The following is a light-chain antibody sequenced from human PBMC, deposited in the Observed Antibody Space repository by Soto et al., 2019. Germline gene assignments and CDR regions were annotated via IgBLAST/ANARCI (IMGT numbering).Light chain of an antibody. CDR2: DAS. CDR1: QSVSSY. V-gene: IGKV3-11*01. J-gene: IGKJ1*01. CDR3: QQRSNWPLT. Sequence: EIVLTQSPATLSLSPGERATLSCRASQSVSSYLAWYQQKPGQAPRLLIYDASNRATGIPARFSGSGSGTDFTLTISSLVPEDFAVYYCQQRSNWPLTFGPETKVDIK.